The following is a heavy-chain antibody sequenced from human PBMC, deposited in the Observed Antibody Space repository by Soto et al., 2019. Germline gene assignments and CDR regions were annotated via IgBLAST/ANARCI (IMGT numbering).Heavy chain of an antibody. CDR3: ARKDLWSGYTEFDY. J-gene: IGHJ4*02. D-gene: IGHD3-3*01. V-gene: IGHV1-69*02. CDR2: IIPILGIA. Sequence: ASVKVSCKASGGTFSSYTVSWVRQAPGQGLEWMGRIIPILGIANYAQKFQGRVTITADKSTSTAYMELSSLRSEDTAVYYCARKDLWSGYTEFDYWGQGTLVTVSS. CDR1: GGTFSSYT.